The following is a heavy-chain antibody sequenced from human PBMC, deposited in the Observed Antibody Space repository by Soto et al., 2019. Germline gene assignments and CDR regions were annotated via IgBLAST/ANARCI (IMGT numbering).Heavy chain of an antibody. Sequence: SGPTLVNPTQTLTLTCTFSGFSLSTSGVGVGWIRQPPGKALEWLALIYWDDDKRYSPSLKSRLTITKDTSKNQVVLTMTNMDPVDTATYYCAHRQDYPFLRGHWFDPWGQGTLVTVSS. CDR3: AHRQDYPFLRGHWFDP. D-gene: IGHD3-10*01. J-gene: IGHJ5*02. V-gene: IGHV2-5*02. CDR1: GFSLSTSGVG. CDR2: IYWDDDK.